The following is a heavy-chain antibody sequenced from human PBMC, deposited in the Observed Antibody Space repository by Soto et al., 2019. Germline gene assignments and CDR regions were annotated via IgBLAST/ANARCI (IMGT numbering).Heavy chain of an antibody. CDR1: GGSVNSDNFY. CDR3: AREFSNSPEAFDS. Sequence: SETLSLTCTVSGGSVNSDNFYWSWIRQPPGRGLEWIGYIYYTGSTNYNPTLKSRVTISIDTSRNQFSLKLSSVTAADTAVYYCAREFSNSPEAFDSWGQGSLVTVSS. J-gene: IGHJ4*02. D-gene: IGHD6-6*01. V-gene: IGHV4-61*01. CDR2: IYYTGST.